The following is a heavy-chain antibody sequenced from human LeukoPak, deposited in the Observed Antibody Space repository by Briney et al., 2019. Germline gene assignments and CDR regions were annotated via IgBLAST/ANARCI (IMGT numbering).Heavy chain of an antibody. J-gene: IGHJ4*02. Sequence: SETLSLTCTVSGGSISSYYWSWIRQPPGKGLEWIGYIYYSGSTNYNPSLKSRVTISVDTSKNQFSLKLSSVTAADTAVYYCARQQLSQLYYFDYWGQGTPVTVSS. CDR2: IYYSGST. V-gene: IGHV4-59*01. CDR3: ARQQLSQLYYFDY. CDR1: GGSISSYY. D-gene: IGHD6-13*01.